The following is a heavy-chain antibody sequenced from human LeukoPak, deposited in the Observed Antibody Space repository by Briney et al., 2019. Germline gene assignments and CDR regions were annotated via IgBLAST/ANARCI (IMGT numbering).Heavy chain of an antibody. CDR3: ARGRRADGLRYFDWLQCYFDY. V-gene: IGHV4-34*01. CDR1: GGSFSGYY. CDR2: INHSGST. Sequence: SETLSLTCAVYGGSFSGYYWSWIRQPPGKGLEWIGEINHSGSTNYNPSLKSRVTISADTSKNQFSLKLSSVTAADTAVYYCARGRRADGLRYFDWLQCYFDYWGQGTLVTVSS. D-gene: IGHD3-9*01. J-gene: IGHJ4*02.